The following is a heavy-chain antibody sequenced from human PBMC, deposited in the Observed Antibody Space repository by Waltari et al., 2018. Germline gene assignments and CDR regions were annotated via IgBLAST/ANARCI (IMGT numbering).Heavy chain of an antibody. J-gene: IGHJ4*02. Sequence: EVQLVESGGGLVQPGGSLSLSCAASGFPFSSYWMSWGRQAPGKGLEWVANIKQDGSEKYYVDSVKGRFTISRDNAKNSLYLQMNSLRAEDTAVYYCARDRPYYYGSGTYDYWGQGTLVTVSS. D-gene: IGHD3-10*01. CDR3: ARDRPYYYGSGTYDY. V-gene: IGHV3-7*01. CDR2: IKQDGSEK. CDR1: GFPFSSYW.